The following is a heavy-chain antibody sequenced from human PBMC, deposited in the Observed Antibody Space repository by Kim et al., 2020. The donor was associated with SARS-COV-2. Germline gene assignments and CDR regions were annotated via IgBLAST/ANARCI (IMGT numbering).Heavy chain of an antibody. Sequence: SETLSLTCAVSGGSISSSNWWSWVRQPPGKGLEWIGEIYHSGSTNYNPSLKSRVTISVDKSKNQFSLKLSSVTAADTAVYYCARDLSVVVTAIGFGAFDIWGQGTMVTVSS. CDR3: ARDLSVVVTAIGFGAFDI. V-gene: IGHV4-4*02. D-gene: IGHD2-21*02. CDR1: GGSISSSNW. J-gene: IGHJ3*02. CDR2: IYHSGST.